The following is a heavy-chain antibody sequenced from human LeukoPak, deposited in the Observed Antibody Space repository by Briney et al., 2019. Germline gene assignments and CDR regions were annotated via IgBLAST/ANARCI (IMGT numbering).Heavy chain of an antibody. CDR3: ARELSSSETLYYYYYMDV. J-gene: IGHJ6*03. Sequence: GGFLRLSCAASGFTFSSYWMSWVRQAPGKGLEWVANIKQDGSEKYYVDSVKGRFTISRDNAKNSLYLQMNSLRAEDTAVYYCARELSSSETLYYYYYMDVWGKGTTVTVSS. CDR1: GFTFSSYW. CDR2: IKQDGSEK. D-gene: IGHD6-19*01. V-gene: IGHV3-7*01.